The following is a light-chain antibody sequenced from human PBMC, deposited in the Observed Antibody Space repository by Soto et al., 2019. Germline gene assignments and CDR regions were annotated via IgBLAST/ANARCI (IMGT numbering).Light chain of an antibody. J-gene: IGKJ1*01. CDR1: QTISSW. CDR3: QHYNSYSEA. Sequence: DIQMTQSPATLSGSVGDRVTLTCRASQTISSWLAWSQQKPGKAAQLLIYNAATLKSGGTPRFSGSGSCTEDTLPISSLQDHDFVTYYYQHYNSYSEAFGQGTKVELK. CDR2: NAA. V-gene: IGKV1-5*03.